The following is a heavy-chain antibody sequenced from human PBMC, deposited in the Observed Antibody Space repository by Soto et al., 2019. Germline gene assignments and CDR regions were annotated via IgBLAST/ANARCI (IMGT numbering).Heavy chain of an antibody. CDR3: ASSTSPLLEWLHPANYYHYYMDV. V-gene: IGHV4-39*01. CDR1: GGSISSSSYY. Sequence: PSETLSLTCTVSGGSISSSSYYWGWIRQPPGKGLEWIGSIYYSGSTYYNPSLKSRVTISVDTSKNQFSLKLSSVTAADTAVYYCASSTSPLLEWLHPANYYHYYMDVWGKGTTVTVSS. J-gene: IGHJ6*03. CDR2: IYYSGST. D-gene: IGHD3-3*01.